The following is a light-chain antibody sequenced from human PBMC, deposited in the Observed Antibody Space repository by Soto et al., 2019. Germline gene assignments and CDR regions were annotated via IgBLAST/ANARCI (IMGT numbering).Light chain of an antibody. CDR1: QGISSY. Sequence: AIRMTQSPSSLSASTGDRVTITCRASQGISSYLAWYQQKPGKAPKLLMYDASTLESGAPARFSGSGSGTEFTLTISSLQPEDFATYHCQEYKTWTFGQGTKVDIK. J-gene: IGKJ1*01. CDR2: DAS. V-gene: IGKV1-8*01. CDR3: QEYKTWT.